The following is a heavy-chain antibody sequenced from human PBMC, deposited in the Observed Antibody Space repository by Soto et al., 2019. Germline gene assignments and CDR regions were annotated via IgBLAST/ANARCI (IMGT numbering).Heavy chain of an antibody. D-gene: IGHD4-4*01. CDR2: ISYDGSNK. V-gene: IGHV3-30-3*01. J-gene: IGHJ6*01. CDR3: AREMESYSNYQGGGMDV. Sequence: QVQLVESGGGVVQPGRSLRLSCAASGFTFSSYAMHWVRQAPGKGLEWVAVISYDGSNKYYADSVKGRFTISRDNSKNTLYLQMNSLRAEDTAVYYCAREMESYSNYQGGGMDVW. CDR1: GFTFSSYA.